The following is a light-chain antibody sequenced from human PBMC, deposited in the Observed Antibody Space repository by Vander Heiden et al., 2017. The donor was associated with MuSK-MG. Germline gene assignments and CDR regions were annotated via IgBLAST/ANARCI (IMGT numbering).Light chain of an antibody. V-gene: IGKV1-39*01. CDR1: QSISSY. J-gene: IGKJ2*01. CDR3: QQSISTPYT. Sequence: DIQMTQSPSALSASVGDRVTITCRASQSISSYLNWYQQKPGKAPNLLIYAASGLHSGVPSRFSGSGSGTDFTLTISRLQPEDLATYYCQQSISTPYTFGQGTKVEIK. CDR2: AAS.